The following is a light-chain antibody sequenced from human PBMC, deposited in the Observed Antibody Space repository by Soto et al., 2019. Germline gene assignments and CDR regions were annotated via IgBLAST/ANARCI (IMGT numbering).Light chain of an antibody. CDR3: QQYNNWPIT. J-gene: IGKJ5*01. Sequence: EIVMTXSPATLSVSPGERATLSCRASQSVSSNLAWYQQKPGQAPRLLIYGASTRATGIPARFSGSGSGTEFTLTISSLQSEDFAVYYCQQYNNWPITFGQGTRLEIK. CDR2: GAS. V-gene: IGKV3-15*01. CDR1: QSVSSN.